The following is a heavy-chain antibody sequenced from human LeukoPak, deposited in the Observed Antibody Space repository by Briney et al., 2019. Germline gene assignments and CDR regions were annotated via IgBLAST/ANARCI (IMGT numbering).Heavy chain of an antibody. Sequence: ASVKVSCKASGYTFTGYYMHWVRQAPGQGLEWMGWINPNSGGTNYAQKFQGRVTMTRDTSISTAYMELRSLRSDDTAVYYCARFRQWLDKSLDYWGQGTLVTVSS. J-gene: IGHJ4*02. CDR2: INPNSGGT. CDR1: GYTFTGYY. V-gene: IGHV1-2*02. CDR3: ARFRQWLDKSLDY. D-gene: IGHD6-19*01.